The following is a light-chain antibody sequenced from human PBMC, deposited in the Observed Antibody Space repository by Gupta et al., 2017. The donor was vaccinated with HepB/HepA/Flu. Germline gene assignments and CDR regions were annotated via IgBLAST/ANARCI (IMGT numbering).Light chain of an antibody. V-gene: IGKV1-27*01. CDR3: QKYDSAPRT. CDR2: GTS. CDR1: QDINKY. Sequence: DIQMTQSPSSLSASVGDRVTITCRASQDINKYLAWYQLKPGKVPKRLMFGTSALQSGVPSRFSGSGSGTEFTLTISSLQPEDVAIYYCQKYDSAPRTFGQGTRLDIK. J-gene: IGKJ5*01.